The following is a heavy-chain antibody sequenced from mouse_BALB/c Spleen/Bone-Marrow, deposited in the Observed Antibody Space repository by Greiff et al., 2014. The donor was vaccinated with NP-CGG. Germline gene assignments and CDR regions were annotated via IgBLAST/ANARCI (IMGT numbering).Heavy chain of an antibody. Sequence: QVQLKESGPGLVAPSQSLSITCTVSGFSLTGYGVNWVRQPPGKGLEWLGMIWGDGSTDYNSALKSRLGISKDNSKSQVFLKMNSLQTDDTARYYCAREPHYYAMDYWGQGTSVTVSS. CDR1: GFSLTGYG. V-gene: IGHV2-6-7*01. CDR3: AREPHYYAMDY. J-gene: IGHJ4*01. CDR2: IWGDGST.